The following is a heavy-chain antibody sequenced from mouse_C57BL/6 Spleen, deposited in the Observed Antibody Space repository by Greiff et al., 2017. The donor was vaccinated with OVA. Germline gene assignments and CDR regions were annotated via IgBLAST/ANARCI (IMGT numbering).Heavy chain of an antibody. Sequence: EVHLVESGPELVKPGASVKISCKASGYSFTDYNMNWVKQSNGKSLEWIGVINPNYGTTSYNQKFKGKATLTVDQSSSTAYMQLNSLTSEDSAVYYCARSLYYYGSSYGYYAMDYWGQGTSVTVSS. CDR1: GYSFTDYN. V-gene: IGHV1-39*01. D-gene: IGHD1-1*01. CDR2: INPNYGTT. CDR3: ARSLYYYGSSYGYYAMDY. J-gene: IGHJ4*01.